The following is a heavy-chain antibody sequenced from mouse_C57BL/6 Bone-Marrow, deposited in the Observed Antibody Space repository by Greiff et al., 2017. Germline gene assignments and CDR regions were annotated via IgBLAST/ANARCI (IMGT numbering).Heavy chain of an antibody. CDR2: IDPSDSYT. Sequence: VQLQQPGAELVKPGASVKLSCKASGYTFTSYWMQWVKQRPGQGLEWIGEIDPSDSYTNYNQKFKGKATLTVDTSSSTAYMQLSSLTSEDSAVYYCARRYYYGSSYGYFDVWGTGTTVTVSS. D-gene: IGHD1-1*01. J-gene: IGHJ1*03. CDR3: ARRYYYGSSYGYFDV. CDR1: GYTFTSYW. V-gene: IGHV1-50*01.